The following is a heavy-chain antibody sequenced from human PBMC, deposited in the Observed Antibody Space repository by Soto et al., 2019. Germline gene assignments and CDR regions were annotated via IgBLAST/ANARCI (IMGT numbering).Heavy chain of an antibody. CDR2: INPGNGDT. Sequence: ASVKVSCKASGYTFTTYTLQWLRQAPGQRLEWMGWINPGNGDTKYSQKFQGRVTITRDTSASTAYMELSSLRSEDTAVYYCAREQGNWNPNYYGMDVWGQGTTVTVSS. CDR1: GYTFTTYT. V-gene: IGHV1-3*01. D-gene: IGHD1-1*01. CDR3: AREQGNWNPNYYGMDV. J-gene: IGHJ6*02.